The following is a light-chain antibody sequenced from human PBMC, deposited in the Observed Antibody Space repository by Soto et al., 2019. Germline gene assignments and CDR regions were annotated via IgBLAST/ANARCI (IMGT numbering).Light chain of an antibody. Sequence: QSVLTQPRSVSGSPGQSVTIPCTGTSSDVGGYNYVSWYQQHAGKAPKLMIYEVSNRPSGVSNRFSGSKSGDTASLTISGLQAEDEADYYCSSYTSTNTLAVFGTGTKVTVL. J-gene: IGLJ1*01. CDR1: SSDVGGYNY. CDR2: EVS. V-gene: IGLV2-14*01. CDR3: SSYTSTNTLAV.